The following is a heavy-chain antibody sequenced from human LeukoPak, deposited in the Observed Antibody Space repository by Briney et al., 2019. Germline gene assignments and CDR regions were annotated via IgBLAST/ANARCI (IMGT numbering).Heavy chain of an antibody. V-gene: IGHV4-59*08. CDR2: IYYSGST. D-gene: IGHD4-23*01. Sequence: SETLSLTCTVSGGSISSYYWSWFRQPPGKGLEWIGYIYYSGSTNYNPSLKSRVTISVDTSKNQFSLKLSSVTAADTAVYYCAGDYGGNSGFDYWGQGTLVTVSS. CDR1: GGSISSYY. CDR3: AGDYGGNSGFDY. J-gene: IGHJ4*02.